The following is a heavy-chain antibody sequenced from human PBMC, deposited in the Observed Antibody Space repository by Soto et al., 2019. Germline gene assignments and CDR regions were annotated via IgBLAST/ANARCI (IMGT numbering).Heavy chain of an antibody. J-gene: IGHJ5*02. D-gene: IGHD2-15*01. CDR3: ARVRGMVADPWPSFDP. V-gene: IGHV4-59*01. CDR2: IYYSGST. Sequence: SETLSLTCTVSGGSISSYYWSWIRQPPGKGLEWIGYIYYSGSTNYNPSLKSRVTISVDTSKNQFSLKLSSVTAADTAVYYCARVRGMVADPWPSFDPWGQGTLVTVSS. CDR1: GGSISSYY.